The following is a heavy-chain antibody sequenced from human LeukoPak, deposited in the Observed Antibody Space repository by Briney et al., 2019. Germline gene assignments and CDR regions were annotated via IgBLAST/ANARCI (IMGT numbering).Heavy chain of an antibody. J-gene: IGHJ6*02. V-gene: IGHV1-2*02. CDR1: GYTFTGYY. Sequence: GASVKVSCKASGYTFTGYYMHWVRQAPGQGLEWMGWINPNSGGTNYAQKFQGRVTTTRDTSISTAYMELSRLGSDDTAVYYCARDGYNLLPDDYYYYGMDVWGQGTTVTVSS. CDR3: ARDGYNLLPDDYYYYGMDV. CDR2: INPNSGGT. D-gene: IGHD5-24*01.